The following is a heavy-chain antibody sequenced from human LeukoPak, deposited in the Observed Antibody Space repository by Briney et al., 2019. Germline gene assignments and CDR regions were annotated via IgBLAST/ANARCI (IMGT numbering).Heavy chain of an antibody. J-gene: IGHJ4*02. Sequence: GGSLRLSCVASGFTFSNYAMIWVRQAPGKGLEWVSVISGSGGSTYNADSVRGRFTISRDNSKNTLYLQMNSLRVEDTAVYYCAKAVNWNYWALFDYWGQGTLVTVSS. CDR3: AKAVNWNYWALFDY. CDR1: GFTFSNYA. CDR2: ISGSGGST. V-gene: IGHV3-23*01. D-gene: IGHD1-7*01.